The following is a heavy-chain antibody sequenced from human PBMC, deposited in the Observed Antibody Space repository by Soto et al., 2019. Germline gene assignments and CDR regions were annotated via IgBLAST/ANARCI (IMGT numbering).Heavy chain of an antibody. Sequence: GASVKVSCKASGFTFITYDFSWVRQSSGQGLEWMGCMNPNNGNAGFAQKFRGRINMTRNTSISTAYMELRSLRSDDTAVYYCARDRYIVVVPAAWLGGNYDNYYFDYWGQGTLVTVSS. J-gene: IGHJ4*02. CDR1: GFTFITYD. CDR3: ARDRYIVVVPAAWLGGNYDNYYFDY. CDR2: MNPNNGNA. D-gene: IGHD2-2*01. V-gene: IGHV1-8*01.